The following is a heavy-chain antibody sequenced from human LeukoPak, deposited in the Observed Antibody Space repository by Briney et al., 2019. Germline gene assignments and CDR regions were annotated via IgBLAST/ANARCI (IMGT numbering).Heavy chain of an antibody. CDR1: GYTFTSYG. V-gene: IGHV1-18*01. Sequence: ASVKVSCKASGYTFTSYGISWVRQAPGQGLEWMGWISGYNGNTNYAQNLQGRVTMTTDTSTSTAYMELRSLRSDDTAVYYCASLKNYYDSSGNLVTDAFDIWGQGTMVTVSS. CDR2: ISGYNGNT. CDR3: ASLKNYYDSSGNLVTDAFDI. J-gene: IGHJ3*02. D-gene: IGHD3-22*01.